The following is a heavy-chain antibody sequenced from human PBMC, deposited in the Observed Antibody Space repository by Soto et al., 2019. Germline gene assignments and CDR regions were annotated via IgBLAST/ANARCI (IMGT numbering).Heavy chain of an antibody. D-gene: IGHD3-9*01. V-gene: IGHV3-48*01. CDR2: ISSSGSAI. Sequence: EVQLVESGGGLVQPGGSLRLSCVVSGFTFSSYNMNWVRRAPGKGQEWVSYISSSGSAIYADSVKGRFTISRDNAKNSLYLQMNSLRAEDTAVYYCARETTTITIADYWGQGTLVTVSS. CDR3: ARETTTITIADY. CDR1: GFTFSSYN. J-gene: IGHJ4*02.